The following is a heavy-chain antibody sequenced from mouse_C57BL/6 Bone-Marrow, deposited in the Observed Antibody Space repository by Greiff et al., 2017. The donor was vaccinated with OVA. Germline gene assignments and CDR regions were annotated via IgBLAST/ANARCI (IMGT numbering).Heavy chain of an antibody. Sequence: EVKVVESGGGLVQPGGSLKLSCAASGFTFSDYGMAWVRQAPRKGPEWVAFISNLAYSIYYADTVTGRFTISRENAKNTLYLEMSSLRSEDTAMYYCARHYYGSSYEGYFDVWGTGTTVTVSS. CDR2: ISNLAYSI. J-gene: IGHJ1*03. D-gene: IGHD1-1*01. CDR1: GFTFSDYG. V-gene: IGHV5-15*01. CDR3: ARHYYGSSYEGYFDV.